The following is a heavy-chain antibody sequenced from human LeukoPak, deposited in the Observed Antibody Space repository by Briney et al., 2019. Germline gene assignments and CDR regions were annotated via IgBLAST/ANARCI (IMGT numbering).Heavy chain of an antibody. Sequence: SETQSLTCTVSGASISSYYWSWIRQPPGKGLEWIGDIYYSGSIKYNPSLKSRVTMSVDTSKNQFSLKLSSVTAADTATYYCARENPSGYYNRPIDYWGQGTLATVSS. CDR3: ARENPSGYYNRPIDY. J-gene: IGHJ4*02. D-gene: IGHD3-22*01. V-gene: IGHV4-59*01. CDR2: IYYSGSI. CDR1: GASISSYY.